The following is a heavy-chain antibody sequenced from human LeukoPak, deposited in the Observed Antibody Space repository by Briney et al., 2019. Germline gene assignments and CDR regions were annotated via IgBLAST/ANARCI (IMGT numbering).Heavy chain of an antibody. V-gene: IGHV1-46*01. J-gene: IGHJ4*02. CDR2: INPSGGST. Sequence: ASVKVSCKASGYTFTSNYIHWVQQAPGQGLEWMGVINPSGGSTTYARKFQGRVTMTRDTSTSTVYMDLYSLRSEDTGVYYCARGGCSSISCEGDYWGQGTLVTVSS. D-gene: IGHD2-2*01. CDR1: GYTFTSNY. CDR3: ARGGCSSISCEGDY.